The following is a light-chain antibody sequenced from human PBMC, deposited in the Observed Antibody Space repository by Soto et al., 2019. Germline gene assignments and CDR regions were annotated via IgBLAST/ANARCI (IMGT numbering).Light chain of an antibody. CDR3: SSFTSSNTHV. V-gene: IGLV2-8*01. J-gene: IGLJ1*01. Sequence: QSVLTQPPSASGSPGQSVTISCTGTSSDVGGYNYVSWYQQHPGKAPKLMIYEVSKRPSGVPDRFSGSKSGNTASLTVSGLQVEDEADYYCSSFTSSNTHVFGTGTKLTVL. CDR2: EVS. CDR1: SSDVGGYNY.